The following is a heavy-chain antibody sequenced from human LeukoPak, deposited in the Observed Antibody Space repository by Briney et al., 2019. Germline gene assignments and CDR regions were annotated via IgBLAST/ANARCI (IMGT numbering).Heavy chain of an antibody. V-gene: IGHV4-31*03. J-gene: IGHJ4*02. D-gene: IGHD3-22*01. CDR2: IYYSGST. CDR1: GGSISSGGYY. CDR3: ARVSYYDSSGYPGPYFDY. Sequence: SQTLSLTCTVSGGSISSGGYYWSWIRQHPGKGLEWIGYIYYSGSTYYNPSLKSRVTISVDTSKNQFSLKLSSVTAADTAVYYCARVSYYDSSGYPGPYFDYWGQGTLVTVSP.